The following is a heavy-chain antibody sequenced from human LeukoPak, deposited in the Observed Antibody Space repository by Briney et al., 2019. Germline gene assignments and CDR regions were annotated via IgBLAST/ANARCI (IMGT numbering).Heavy chain of an antibody. Sequence: GGSLRLSCAASGFTLSNYAMSWVRQRPGKGVEWISGNSGYGANTLYADSVKGRFTISRDNSRNTLYLHMDSLRVEDTAIYYCAKDGTGTSPYYFFYMDVWGKGTTVTVSS. D-gene: IGHD1-7*01. CDR1: GFTLSNYA. V-gene: IGHV3-23*01. CDR3: AKDGTGTSPYYFFYMDV. CDR2: NSGYGANT. J-gene: IGHJ6*03.